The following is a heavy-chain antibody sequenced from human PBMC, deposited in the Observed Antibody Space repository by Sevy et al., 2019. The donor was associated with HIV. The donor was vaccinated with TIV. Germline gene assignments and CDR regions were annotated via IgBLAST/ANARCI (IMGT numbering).Heavy chain of an antibody. CDR1: GFTFSSYS. J-gene: IGHJ4*02. Sequence: GGSLRLSCAASGFTFSSYSMNWVRQAPGEGLEWVSSIRSSSSYIYYANSVEGRFTNSRDNAKNSLYLQMNSLRAEDTAVYYCARDLPLVGPRDYFDYWGQGTLVTVSS. V-gene: IGHV3-21*01. D-gene: IGHD1-26*01. CDR3: ARDLPLVGPRDYFDY. CDR2: IRSSSSYI.